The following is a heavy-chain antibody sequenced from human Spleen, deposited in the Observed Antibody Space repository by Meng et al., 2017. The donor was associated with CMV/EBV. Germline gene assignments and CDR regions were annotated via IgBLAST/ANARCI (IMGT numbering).Heavy chain of an antibody. CDR3: AKGGSGFFWYLDL. V-gene: IGHV3-23*01. Sequence: PVFPFGSYALRWFRRAPGTGLEWVSAISGSGRSIYYADSLKGRFTISRDNSKNTLYLQMNSLRAGDTAVYYCAKGGSGFFWYLDLWGRGTLVTVSS. CDR1: VFPFGSYA. J-gene: IGHJ2*01. CDR2: ISGSGRSI. D-gene: IGHD3-22*01.